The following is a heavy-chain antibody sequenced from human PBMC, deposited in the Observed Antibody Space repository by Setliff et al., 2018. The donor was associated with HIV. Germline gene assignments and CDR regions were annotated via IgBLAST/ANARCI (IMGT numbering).Heavy chain of an antibody. CDR1: GGSINRSNYY. CDR2: ISYTGST. Sequence: PSETLSLTCTVPGGSINRSNYYWGWIRQPPGKGLEWIGTISYTGSTYYDPSLKSRVTISLDTSKNQFFLKLSSVTASDTAIYYCARQTWEYYDTLTGYYRSPKNFDSWGQGTLVTVSS. V-gene: IGHV4-39*01. CDR3: ARQTWEYYDTLTGYYRSPKNFDS. J-gene: IGHJ4*02. D-gene: IGHD3-9*01.